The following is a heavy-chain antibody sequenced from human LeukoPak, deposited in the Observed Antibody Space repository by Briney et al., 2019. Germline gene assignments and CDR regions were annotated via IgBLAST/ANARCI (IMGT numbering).Heavy chain of an antibody. CDR3: AKDWRGSGKFQLYYFDY. CDR2: ITGSGDNT. CDR1: GFTFSSYA. D-gene: IGHD3-10*01. J-gene: IGHJ4*02. Sequence: GGSLRLSCAATGFTFSSYAMTWVRQAPGKGLEWVSSITGSGDNTYYADFVKGRFTVSRDNSKSTLFLQMNSLRVEDTAVYYCAKDWRGSGKFQLYYFDYWGQGTLVTVSS. V-gene: IGHV3-23*01.